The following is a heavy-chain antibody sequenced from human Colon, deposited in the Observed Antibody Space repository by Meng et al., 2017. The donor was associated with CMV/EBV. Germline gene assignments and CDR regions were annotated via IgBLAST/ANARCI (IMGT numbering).Heavy chain of an antibody. J-gene: IGHJ6*02. D-gene: IGHD6-13*01. V-gene: IGHV3-23*01. CDR2: ITASGDST. CDR3: ARLREAYSSSWYRPSDYYYGMDV. Sequence: GESLKISCAASGFTFSSYAMIWIRQIPGKGLEWVSGITASGDSTKYVDSVKGRFAISRDNSKNTLYLQMNSLRAEDTAVYYCARLREAYSSSWYRPSDYYYGMDVWGQGTTDTVSS. CDR1: GFTFSSYA.